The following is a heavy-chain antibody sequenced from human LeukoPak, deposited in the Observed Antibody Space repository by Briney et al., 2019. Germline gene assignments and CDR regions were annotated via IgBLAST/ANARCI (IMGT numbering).Heavy chain of an antibody. Sequence: SETLSLTCTLSGGSISSNYWGWVRQPPGKGLEYIGYIYQSGNNNYNPSLKRRVTFSEETSKNQFSLKLNSVNAADTAVYYCARGRRVRIFGELSWYIDVWGKGTTVIVSS. J-gene: IGHJ6*03. V-gene: IGHV4-59*01. CDR1: GGSISSNY. CDR2: IYQSGNN. CDR3: ARGRRVRIFGELSWYIDV. D-gene: IGHD3-3*01.